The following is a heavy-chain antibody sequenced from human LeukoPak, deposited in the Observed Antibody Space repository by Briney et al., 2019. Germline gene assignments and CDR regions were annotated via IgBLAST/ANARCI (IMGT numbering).Heavy chain of an antibody. CDR3: ARDSTTVTTFDY. J-gene: IGHJ4*02. D-gene: IGHD4-11*01. V-gene: IGHV1-69*01. CDR1: GSTFSSYA. Sequence: SVKVSCKASGSTFSSYAISWVRQAPGQGLEWMGGIIPIFGTANYAQKFQGRVTITADESTSTAYMELSSLRSEDTAVYYCARDSTTVTTFDYWGQGTLVTVSS. CDR2: IIPIFGTA.